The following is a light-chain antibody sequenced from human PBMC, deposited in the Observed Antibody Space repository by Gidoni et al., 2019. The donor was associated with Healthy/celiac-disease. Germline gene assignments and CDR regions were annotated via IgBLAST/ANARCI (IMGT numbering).Light chain of an antibody. CDR3: QQRSNWPSIT. V-gene: IGKV3-11*01. CDR1: QSVSSY. J-gene: IGKJ5*01. Sequence: EIVFTQSPATLSLSPGERATLSCRASQSVSSYLAWYQQKPGQAPRLLIDDASNRATGIPARFSGSGSGTDFTLTISRREPEDFAVYYCQQRSNWPSITFGQGTRLEIK. CDR2: DAS.